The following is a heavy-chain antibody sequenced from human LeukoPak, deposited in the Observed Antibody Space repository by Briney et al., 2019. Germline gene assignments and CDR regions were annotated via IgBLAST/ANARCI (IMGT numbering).Heavy chain of an antibody. D-gene: IGHD2-2*01. V-gene: IGHV4-59*01. Sequence: SETLSLTCTVSGGSISSYYWSWIRQPPGKGLEWIGYIYYSGSTNYNPSLKSRVTISVDTSKNQFSLKLSSVTAADTAVYYCARLIVVVPAAPTVAFDIWGQGTMVTVSS. CDR1: GGSISSYY. J-gene: IGHJ3*02. CDR2: IYYSGST. CDR3: ARLIVVVPAAPTVAFDI.